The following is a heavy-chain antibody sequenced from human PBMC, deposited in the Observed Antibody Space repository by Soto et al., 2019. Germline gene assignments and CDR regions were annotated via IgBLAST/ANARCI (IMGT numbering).Heavy chain of an antibody. CDR3: GRNRPAFCI. CDR2: IWYDGSNK. CDR1: GFTFSSYG. V-gene: IGHV3-33*01. Sequence: ESGGGVVQPGRSLRLSCAASGFTFSSYGMHWVRQAPGKGLEWVAVIWYDGSNKYYADSVKGRFTISRDNSKNTLYLQMNSPRAEETGLYYLGRNRPAFCILGQGTMVNVSS. J-gene: IGHJ3*02.